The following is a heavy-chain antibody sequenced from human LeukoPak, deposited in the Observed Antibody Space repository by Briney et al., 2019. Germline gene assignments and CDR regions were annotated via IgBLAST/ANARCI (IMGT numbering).Heavy chain of an antibody. CDR1: GFIFSDYY. Sequence: GGSLRLSCAASGFIFSDYYWSWIRQAPGKGLEWLSYISGTAVYINYPDSVKGRFTISRENTENSLYLQMNSLRVDDKAVYYCARARATDNDESGYFYGNQRLRGAPYYFDFWGQGALVTVSS. V-gene: IGHV3-11*05. J-gene: IGHJ4*02. D-gene: IGHD3-22*01. CDR2: ISGTAVYI. CDR3: ARARATDNDESGYFYGNQRLRGAPYYFDF.